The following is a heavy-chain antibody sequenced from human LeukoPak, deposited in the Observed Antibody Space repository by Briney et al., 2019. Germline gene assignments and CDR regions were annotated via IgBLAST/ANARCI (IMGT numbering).Heavy chain of an antibody. CDR2: IGTAGDT. D-gene: IGHD3-9*01. V-gene: IGHV3-13*01. J-gene: IGHJ6*02. Sequence: GGSLRLSCAASGFTFSSYDMHWVRQATGKGLEWVSAIGTAGDTYYPGTVKGRFTISRENAKTPLYLQMNSLRAGDTAVYYCARVPKGVLTGYYFGMDVWGQGTTVTVSS. CDR3: ARVPKGVLTGYYFGMDV. CDR1: GFTFSSYD.